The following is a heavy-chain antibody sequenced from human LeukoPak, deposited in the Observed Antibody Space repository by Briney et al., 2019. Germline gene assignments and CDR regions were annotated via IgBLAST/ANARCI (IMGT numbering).Heavy chain of an antibody. CDR2: ISSSSSTI. CDR1: GFTFSSYS. J-gene: IGHJ3*02. Sequence: GGSLRLSCATSGFTFSSYSMNWVRQAPGKGLEWVSYISSSSSTIYYADSVKGRFTISRDNAKNSLYLQMNSLRAEDTAVYYCARVKLMVQNLRDCSSTSCRGAFDIWGQGTMVTVSS. D-gene: IGHD2-2*01. V-gene: IGHV3-48*04. CDR3: ARVKLMVQNLRDCSSTSCRGAFDI.